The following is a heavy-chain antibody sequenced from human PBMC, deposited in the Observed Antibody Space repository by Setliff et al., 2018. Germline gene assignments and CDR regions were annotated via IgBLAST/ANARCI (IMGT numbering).Heavy chain of an antibody. Sequence: GGSLRLSCAASGFIFSFHSMSWVRQAPGKGLEWVANIKEDGSEKYYGESVKGRFTMSRDNAKNSLYLQMNSLRAEDTAMYYCVRAYNLWGGYYFDYWGQGTLVTVSS. CDR1: GFIFSFHS. D-gene: IGHD3-3*01. J-gene: IGHJ4*02. CDR3: VRAYNLWGGYYFDY. V-gene: IGHV3-7*01. CDR2: IKEDGSEK.